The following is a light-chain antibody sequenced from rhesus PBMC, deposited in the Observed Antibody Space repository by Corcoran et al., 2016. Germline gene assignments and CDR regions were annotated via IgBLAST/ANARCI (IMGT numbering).Light chain of an antibody. Sequence: QSALTQPRSMSKSLGQSVTISCTGTRNDVGGYNDASWYQQHSGTAPRIIMYEVSKRPPGVSDRFSGPKSDNTASLTISGLQAEDEADYHCSSNRSPSTFVFGSGTKLTVL. CDR1: RNDVGGYND. J-gene: IGLJ6*01. CDR3: SSNRSPSTFV. V-gene: IGLV2S9*01. CDR2: EVS.